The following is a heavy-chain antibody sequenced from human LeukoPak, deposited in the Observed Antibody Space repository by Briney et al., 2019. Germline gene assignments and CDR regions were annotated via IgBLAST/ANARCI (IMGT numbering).Heavy chain of an antibody. V-gene: IGHV3-7*01. CDR2: IKLDGSAK. CDR1: GFTFSTYW. D-gene: IGHD6-6*01. CDR3: ARDNVRLFDY. Sequence: GGSLRLSCAVSGFTFSTYWMSWLRQAPGKGLEWVANIKLDGSAKYYVDSVKGRFTISRDNSKNSLYLQMNSLRAEDTAVYYCARDNVRLFDYWGRGTLVTVSS. J-gene: IGHJ4*02.